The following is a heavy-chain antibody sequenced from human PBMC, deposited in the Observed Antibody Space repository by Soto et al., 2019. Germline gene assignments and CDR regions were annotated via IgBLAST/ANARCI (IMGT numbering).Heavy chain of an antibody. CDR2: ISGYNDNT. CDR1: GYTFTSYG. D-gene: IGHD1-1*01. CDR3: ARDRTTTSYSYYGMDV. J-gene: IGHJ6*02. V-gene: IGHV1-18*04. Sequence: ASVKVSCKASGYTFTSYGISWVRQAPGQGLEWMGWISGYNDNTNYAEKRQGRLTMTTDTSTSTAYMELRSLRSDDTAVYYCARDRTTTSYSYYGMDVWGQGTTVTVSS.